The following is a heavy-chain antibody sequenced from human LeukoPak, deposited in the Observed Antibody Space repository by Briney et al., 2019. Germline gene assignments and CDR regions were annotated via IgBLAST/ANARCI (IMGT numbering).Heavy chain of an antibody. CDR1: GGAFSSYA. D-gene: IGHD4-17*01. Sequence: SVKVSCKASGGAFSSYAISWVRQAPGQGLEWMGGIIPIFGTANYAQKFQGRVTITADESTSTAYMELSSLRSEDTAVYYCARGPYNPPSTVTSWGQGTMVTVSS. CDR2: IIPIFGTA. J-gene: IGHJ3*01. CDR3: ARGPYNPPSTVTS. V-gene: IGHV1-69*01.